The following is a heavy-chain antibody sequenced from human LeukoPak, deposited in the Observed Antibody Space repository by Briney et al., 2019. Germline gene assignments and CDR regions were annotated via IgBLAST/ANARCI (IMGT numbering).Heavy chain of an antibody. CDR2: FDTAGGEK. J-gene: IGHJ3*02. CDR1: GYIHTQLL. D-gene: IGHD3-9*01. V-gene: IGHV1-24*01. CDR3: ATDRELRYFGSRVEAFDI. Sequence: GASVKDSCQVSGYIHTQLLIHWVRQAPGRRVEWMGGFDTAGGEKIYAQKFQGRVTMTEDTSTDTAYMELSSLRSEDTAVYYCATDRELRYFGSRVEAFDIWGQGTMVTVSS.